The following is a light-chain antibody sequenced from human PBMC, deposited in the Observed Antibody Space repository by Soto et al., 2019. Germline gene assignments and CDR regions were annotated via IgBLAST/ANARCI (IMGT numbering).Light chain of an antibody. CDR2: AAS. CDR1: QVISTS. Sequence: DIQMTHSPPHLPPEIGHSLTIVCSASQVISTSLAWYQVKPGKAPKLLIYAASTLESGVPSRFSATVSGTEFSLTITSLQPEDFATYYCQQLFDSPITFGQGTQLEIK. J-gene: IGKJ5*01. V-gene: IGKV1-9*01. CDR3: QQLFDSPIT.